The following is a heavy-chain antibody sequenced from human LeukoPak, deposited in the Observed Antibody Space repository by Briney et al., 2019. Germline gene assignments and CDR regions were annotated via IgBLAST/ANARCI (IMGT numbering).Heavy chain of an antibody. D-gene: IGHD2-21*01. CDR1: GGSFSGYY. CDR3: ARGLIRPLHIKGRFDP. V-gene: IGHV4-34*01. Sequence: PSETLSLTYAVYGGSFSGYYWSWIRQPPGKGLEWIGEINHSGSTNYNPSLKSRVTISVDTSKNQFSLKLSSVTAADTAVYYCARGLIRPLHIKGRFDPWGQGTLVTVSS. J-gene: IGHJ5*02. CDR2: INHSGST.